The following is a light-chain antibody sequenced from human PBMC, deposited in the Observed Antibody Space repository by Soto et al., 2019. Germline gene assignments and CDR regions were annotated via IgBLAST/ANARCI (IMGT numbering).Light chain of an antibody. CDR1: PSVSSY. CDR3: HHRSNWIT. CDR2: DAS. J-gene: IGKJ5*01. V-gene: IGKV3-11*01. Sequence: EIVLTQSPATLSLSPGERATLSCRASPSVSSYLGWYQQKPGQAPRLLIYDASNRATGIPARFSGSGSGTDFTLTIGSLEPADFEVEYGHHRSNWITFGQGTRLEIK.